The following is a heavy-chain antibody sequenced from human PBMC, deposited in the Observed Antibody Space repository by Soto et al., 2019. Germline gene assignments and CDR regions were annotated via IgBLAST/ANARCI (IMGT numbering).Heavy chain of an antibody. CDR2: INPSGGST. J-gene: IGHJ4*02. Sequence: ALLNVAWKTSGYGFTRDYVRWLIHNPRQGLEWMGIINPSGGSTSYAQKFQGRVTMTRDTSTSTGYMELSSLRSEDTAVYYCARRAMIAAYYFDYWGQGTLVPGSS. V-gene: IGHV1-46*01. CDR1: GYGFTRDY. CDR3: ARRAMIAAYYFDY. D-gene: IGHD3-22*01.